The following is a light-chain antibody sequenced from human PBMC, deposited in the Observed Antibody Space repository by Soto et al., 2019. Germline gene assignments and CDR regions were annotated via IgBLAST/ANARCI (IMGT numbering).Light chain of an antibody. CDR2: DVS. CDR1: SSDVGAYNY. V-gene: IGLV2-14*01. J-gene: IGLJ2*01. CDR3: SSYTSTSTQV. Sequence: QSVLTQPASVSGSPGQSITISCTGTSSDVGAYNYVSWYQQHPGKAPKVMIYDVSNRPSGVSNRSSGSKSGNTASLTISGLQAEDEADYYCSSYTSTSTQVFGGGTKVTVL.